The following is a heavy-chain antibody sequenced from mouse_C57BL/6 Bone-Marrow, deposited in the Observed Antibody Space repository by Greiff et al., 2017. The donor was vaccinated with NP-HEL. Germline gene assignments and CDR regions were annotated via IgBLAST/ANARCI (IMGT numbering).Heavy chain of an antibody. Sequence: QVQLQQSGAELMKPGASVKLSCKATGYTFTGYWIEWVKQRPGHGLEWIGEILPGSGSTNYNEKFKGKATFTADPSSNTAYMQLSRLATEDASIDYCARRGTVVATTDWYFDVWGTGTTVTVSS. J-gene: IGHJ1*03. CDR2: ILPGSGST. V-gene: IGHV1-9*01. D-gene: IGHD1-1*01. CDR1: GYTFTGYW. CDR3: ARRGTVVATTDWYFDV.